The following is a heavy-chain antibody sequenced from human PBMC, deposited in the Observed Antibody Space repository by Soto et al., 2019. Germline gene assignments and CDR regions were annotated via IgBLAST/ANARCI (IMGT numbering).Heavy chain of an antibody. V-gene: IGHV3-30*18. J-gene: IGHJ4*02. Sequence: GGSLRLSCAASGFTFSSYGMHWVRQAPGKGLEWVAVISYDGSNKYYADSVKGRFTISRDNSKNTLYLQMNSLRAEDTAVYYCAKSKGYSSRTGHFDYWGQGTLVTVSS. D-gene: IGHD6-13*01. CDR2: ISYDGSNK. CDR1: GFTFSSYG. CDR3: AKSKGYSSRTGHFDY.